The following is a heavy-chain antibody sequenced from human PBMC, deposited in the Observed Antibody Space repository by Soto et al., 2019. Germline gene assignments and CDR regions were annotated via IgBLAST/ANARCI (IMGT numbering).Heavy chain of an antibody. CDR2: IIPIFGTA. CDR3: ARDKGNYDSSGYYYGYYYYGMDV. J-gene: IGHJ6*02. CDR1: GGTFSSYA. D-gene: IGHD3-22*01. Sequence: QVQLVQSGAEVKKPGSSVKVSCKASGGTFSSYAISWVRQAPGQGLEWMGGIIPIFGTANYAQKFQGRVTITADESTSRAYMELSSLRAEDTAVYYGARDKGNYDSSGYYYGYYYYGMDVWGQGTTVTVSS. V-gene: IGHV1-69*01.